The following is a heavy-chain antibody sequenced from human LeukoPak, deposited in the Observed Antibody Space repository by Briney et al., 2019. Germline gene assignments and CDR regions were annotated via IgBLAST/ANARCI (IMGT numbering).Heavy chain of an antibody. J-gene: IGHJ6*04. CDR1: GYTFTSYG. Sequence: AAVNVSFNASGYTFTSYGISWVRQAPGQGLEWMGWISAYNGNTNYAQKLQGRVTMTTDTSTSTAYMELRSLRSDDTAVYYCASHYCSSTSCYADYGMDVWGKGTTVTVSS. V-gene: IGHV1-18*04. CDR3: ASHYCSSTSCYADYGMDV. CDR2: ISAYNGNT. D-gene: IGHD2-2*01.